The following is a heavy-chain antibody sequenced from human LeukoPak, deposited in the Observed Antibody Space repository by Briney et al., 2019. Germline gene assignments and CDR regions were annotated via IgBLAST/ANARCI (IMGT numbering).Heavy chain of an antibody. CDR1: GGSISSYY. J-gene: IGHJ6*02. V-gene: IGHV4-59*01. D-gene: IGHD6-19*01. CDR3: AGVAGTGYYYYYGMDV. Sequence: PSETLSLTCTVSGGSISSYYWSWIRQPPGKGLEWIGYIYYSGSTNYNPSLKSRVTISVDTSKNQFSLKLSSVTAADTAVYYCAGVAGTGYYYYYGMDVWGQGTTVTVSS. CDR2: IYYSGST.